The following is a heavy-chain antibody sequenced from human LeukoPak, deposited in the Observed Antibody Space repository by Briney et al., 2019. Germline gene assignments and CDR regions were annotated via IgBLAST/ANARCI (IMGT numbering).Heavy chain of an antibody. Sequence: SETLSLTCAVYGGSFSGYYWSWIRQPPGKGLEWIGEINHSGSTNYNPSLKSRVTISVDTSKDQFSLKLSSVTAADTAVYYCATGQIAVAGGYPFHIWGQGTMVTVSS. CDR1: GGSFSGYY. V-gene: IGHV4-34*01. D-gene: IGHD6-19*01. CDR3: ATGQIAVAGGYPFHI. CDR2: INHSGST. J-gene: IGHJ3*02.